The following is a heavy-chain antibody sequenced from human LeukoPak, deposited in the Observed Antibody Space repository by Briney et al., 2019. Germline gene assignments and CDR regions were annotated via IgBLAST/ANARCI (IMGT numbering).Heavy chain of an antibody. J-gene: IGHJ4*02. CDR2: ISGSDGST. CDR3: AKFEGLCGSANTCYHFDC. D-gene: IGHD2-2*01. Sequence: PGGSLRLSCAASGFTFSSYAMNWVRQAPGKGLEWVSTISGSDGSTYYADSVKGRFTISRDNSKNTVYLHMNSLRAEDTAVYYCAKFEGLCGSANTCYHFDCWGQGTLVTVSS. CDR1: GFTFSSYA. V-gene: IGHV3-23*01.